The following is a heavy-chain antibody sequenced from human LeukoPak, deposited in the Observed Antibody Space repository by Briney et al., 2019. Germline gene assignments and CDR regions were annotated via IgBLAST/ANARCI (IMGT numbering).Heavy chain of an antibody. D-gene: IGHD3-22*01. CDR2: IYYSGST. J-gene: IGHJ4*02. CDR1: GGSISSGDYY. CDR3: ARGANYYDSSGYPDY. V-gene: IGHV4-30-4*08. Sequence: SQTLSLTCTVSGGSISSGDYYWSWIRQPPGKGLEWIGYIYYSGSTYYNPSLKSRVTISVDTSENQFSLKLSSVTAADTAVYYCARGANYYDSSGYPDYWGQGTLVTVSS.